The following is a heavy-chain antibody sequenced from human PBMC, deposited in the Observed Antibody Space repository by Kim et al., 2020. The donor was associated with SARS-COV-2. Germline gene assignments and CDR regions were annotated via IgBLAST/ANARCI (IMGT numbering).Heavy chain of an antibody. J-gene: IGHJ4*02. D-gene: IGHD6-13*01. CDR2: ISYDGSNK. Sequence: GGSLRLSCAASGFTFSSYAMHWVRQAPGKGLEWVAVISYDGSNKYYADSVKGRFTISRDNSKNTLYLQMNSLRAEDTAVYYCARFPGYSSSWRYWGQGTL. V-gene: IGHV3-30*04. CDR3: ARFPGYSSSWRY. CDR1: GFTFSSYA.